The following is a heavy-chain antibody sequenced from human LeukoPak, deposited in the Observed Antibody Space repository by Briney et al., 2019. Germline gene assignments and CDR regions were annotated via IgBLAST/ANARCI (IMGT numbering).Heavy chain of an antibody. CDR3: ARDMVGAAAGGAFDI. V-gene: IGHV3-21*01. CDR2: ISSSSSYI. D-gene: IGHD6-13*01. Sequence: GGSLRLSCAASGFTFSSYSMNWVRQAPGKGLEWVSSISSSSSYIYYADSVKGRFTISRDNAKNSLYLQMNSLRAEDTAVYYCARDMVGAAAGGAFDIWGQGTMVTVS. J-gene: IGHJ3*02. CDR1: GFTFSSYS.